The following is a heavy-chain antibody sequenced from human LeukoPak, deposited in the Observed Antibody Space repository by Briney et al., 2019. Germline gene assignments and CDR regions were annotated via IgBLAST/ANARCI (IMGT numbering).Heavy chain of an antibody. CDR1: GFTVRSNY. CDR3: ARLNDYAWFDP. V-gene: IGHV3-53*04. J-gene: IGHJ5*02. CDR2: IYSGGST. Sequence: GGSLRLSCAASGFTVRSNYMSWERQAPGKSLVGFSVIYSGGSTYYADSVKGRFTISRHNSKNALHLQMNSLRAEDTAVYYCARLNDYAWFDPWGQGTLVTVSS. D-gene: IGHD4-17*01.